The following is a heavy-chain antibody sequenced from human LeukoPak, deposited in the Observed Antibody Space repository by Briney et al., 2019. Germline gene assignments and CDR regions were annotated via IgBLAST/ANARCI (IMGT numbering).Heavy chain of an antibody. J-gene: IGHJ6*03. CDR1: GFTFSSYA. CDR3: ASLGSGSYRYYYMDV. D-gene: IGHD3-10*01. V-gene: IGHV3-23*01. CDR2: ISGSGGST. Sequence: HPGGSLRLSCAASGFTFSSYAMSWVRQAPGKGLEWVSAISGSGGSTYYADSVKGRFTISRDNSKNTLYLQMNSLRAEDTAVYYCASLGSGSYRYYYMDVWGKGTTVTISS.